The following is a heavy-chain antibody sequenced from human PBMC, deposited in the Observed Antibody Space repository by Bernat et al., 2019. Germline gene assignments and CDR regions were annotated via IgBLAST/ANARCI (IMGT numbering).Heavy chain of an antibody. V-gene: IGHV4-34*01. Sequence: QVQLQQWGAGLLKPSETLSLTCAVYGGSFSGYYWSWIRQPPGKGLEWIGEINHSGSTNYNPSLKSRVTISVDTSKNQFSLKLSSVTAAGTAVYYCASRKQRGWFDPWGQGTLVTVTS. CDR2: INHSGST. CDR3: ASRKQRGWFDP. D-gene: IGHD6-25*01. CDR1: GGSFSGYY. J-gene: IGHJ5*02.